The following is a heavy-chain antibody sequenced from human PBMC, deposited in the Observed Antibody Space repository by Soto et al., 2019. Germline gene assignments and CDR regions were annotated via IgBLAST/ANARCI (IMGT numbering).Heavy chain of an antibody. D-gene: IGHD3-10*01. CDR3: AKDFLSGTYFFWFDP. Sequence: GGSLRLSCAASGFTFSSYAMSWVRQAPGKGLEWVSSITGSGGSTYNADSVKGRFTISRDNSENTLYLQMNSLRAEDTAVYYCAKDFLSGTYFFWFDPWGQGTLVTVSS. J-gene: IGHJ5*02. CDR2: ITGSGGST. CDR1: GFTFSSYA. V-gene: IGHV3-23*01.